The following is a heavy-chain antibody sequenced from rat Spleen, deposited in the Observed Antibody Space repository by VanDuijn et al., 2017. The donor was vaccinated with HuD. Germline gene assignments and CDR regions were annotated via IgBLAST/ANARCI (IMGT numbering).Heavy chain of an antibody. CDR3: TTDRDYYSSYIPRFAY. V-gene: IGHV5-20*01. J-gene: IGHJ3*01. CDR2: ISYDGSSS. CDR1: GFTFSDYN. Sequence: EVQLVESGGGLVQPGRSMKLSCAASGFTFSDYNMAWVRQVPKKGLEWVATISYDGSSSYYRDSVKGRFTISRDNAKSTLYLQMDSLRPEDTATYYCTTDRDYYSSYIPRFAYWGQGTLVTVSS. D-gene: IGHD1-2*01.